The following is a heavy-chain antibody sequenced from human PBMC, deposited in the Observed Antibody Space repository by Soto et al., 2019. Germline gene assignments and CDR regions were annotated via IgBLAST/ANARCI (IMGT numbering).Heavy chain of an antibody. J-gene: IGHJ3*01. CDR2: ISSSGSTI. V-gene: IGHV3-48*01. Sequence: EVQLVESGGGLVQPGGSLRLSCVASGFTFNSYTLNWVRRAPGKGLEWVSYISSSGSTIHYADSVKGRFTISRDNAKNSLFQQMNSLRAEDTAVYYCARMPSGYCSSRGCDAFDFWGQGTMVTVSS. D-gene: IGHD2-2*01. CDR3: ARMPSGYCSSRGCDAFDF. CDR1: GFTFNSYT.